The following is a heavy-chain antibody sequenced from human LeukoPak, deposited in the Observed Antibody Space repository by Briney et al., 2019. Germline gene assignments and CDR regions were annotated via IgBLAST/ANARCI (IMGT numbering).Heavy chain of an antibody. V-gene: IGHV3-30-3*01. D-gene: IGHD2-21*01. CDR3: ARVAYCGGDCYNYFDF. CDR1: GFTFSSYP. Sequence: PGGSLRLSCAASGFTFSSYPIHWVRQAPGKGLEWVAVISYDGSIKYYAESVKGRFTISRDNSKNTLYLQMNSLRADDTAVYFCARVAYCGGDCYNYFDFWGQGTLVTVSS. J-gene: IGHJ4*02. CDR2: ISYDGSIK.